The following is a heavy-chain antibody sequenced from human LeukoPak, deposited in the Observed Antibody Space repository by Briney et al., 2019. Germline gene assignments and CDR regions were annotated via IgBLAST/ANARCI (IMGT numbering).Heavy chain of an antibody. CDR2: IYYSGNT. CDR1: GGSISSGDYY. Sequence: PSETLSLTCTVSGGSISSGDYYWSWIRQPPGKGLEWIGYIYYSGNTDYNPSLKSRVTISVDTSKNQFSLKLSSVTAADTAVYYCARWIQLWLRANWFDPWGQGTLVTVSS. CDR3: ARWIQLWLRANWFDP. D-gene: IGHD5-18*01. V-gene: IGHV4-30-4*01. J-gene: IGHJ5*02.